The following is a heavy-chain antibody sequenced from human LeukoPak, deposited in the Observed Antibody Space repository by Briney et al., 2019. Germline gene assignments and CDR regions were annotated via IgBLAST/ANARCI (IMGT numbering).Heavy chain of an antibody. CDR3: AKDQSYYDSSGYSFDY. CDR1: GFTFSSYG. D-gene: IGHD3-22*01. J-gene: IGHJ4*02. CDR2: IRYDGSNK. Sequence: GGSLRLSCAASGFTFSSYGMHWVRQAPGKGLEWMAFIRYDGSNKYYADSVKGRFTISRDNSKNTLYLQMNSLRAEDTAVYYCAKDQSYYDSSGYSFDYWGQGTLVTVSS. V-gene: IGHV3-30*02.